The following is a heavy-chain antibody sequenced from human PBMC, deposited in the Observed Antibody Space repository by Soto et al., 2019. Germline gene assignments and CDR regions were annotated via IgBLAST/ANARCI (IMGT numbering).Heavy chain of an antibody. CDR1: GGTFSSYT. J-gene: IGHJ4*02. CDR3: ARERGVGDCSGGSCAADY. CDR2: IIPILGIA. D-gene: IGHD2-15*01. V-gene: IGHV1-69*08. Sequence: QVQLVQSGAEVKKPGSSVKVSCKASGGTFSSYTISWVRQAPGQGLEWMGRIIPILGIANYAQKFQGRVTITADKPTSTAYMELSSLRSEDTAVYYCARERGVGDCSGGSCAADYWGQGTLVTVSS.